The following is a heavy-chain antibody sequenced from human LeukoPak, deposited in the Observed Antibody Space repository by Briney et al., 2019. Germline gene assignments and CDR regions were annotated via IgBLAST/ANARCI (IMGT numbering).Heavy chain of an antibody. CDR1: GFTFSSYS. CDR2: ISSSSSTI. D-gene: IGHD1-26*01. CDR3: ARDWVGNVWELPGRRIHAFDI. V-gene: IGHV3-48*01. Sequence: GGSLRLSCAASGFTFSSYSMNWVRQAPGKGLEWVSYISSSSSTIYYADSVKGRFTISRDNAKNSLYLQMNSLRAEDTAVYYRARDWVGNVWELPGRRIHAFDIWGQGTMVTVSS. J-gene: IGHJ3*02.